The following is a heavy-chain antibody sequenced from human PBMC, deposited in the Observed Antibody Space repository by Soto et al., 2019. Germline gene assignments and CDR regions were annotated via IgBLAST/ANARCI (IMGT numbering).Heavy chain of an antibody. V-gene: IGHV1-18*04. CDR3: ASHPVSGSLHFDA. CDR1: GYTFNSYC. Sequence: ASVKVSCKASGYTFNSYCVSWVRQARGQGLEWMGRISAYNGDTNYAQKLQGRLTMTTDTSTRTAYMELRSLRSDDTAVYYCASHPVSGSLHFDAWGQGTLVTVSS. D-gene: IGHD1-26*01. J-gene: IGHJ4*02. CDR2: ISAYNGDT.